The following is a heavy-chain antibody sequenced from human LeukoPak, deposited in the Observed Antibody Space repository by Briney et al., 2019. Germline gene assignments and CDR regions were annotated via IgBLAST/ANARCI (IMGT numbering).Heavy chain of an antibody. J-gene: IGHJ6*03. CDR1: GFTFSDNY. D-gene: IGHD6-13*01. CDR2: VSSSGSTI. CDR3: AKGIAAAGKGYMDV. V-gene: IGHV3-11*01. Sequence: GGSLRLSCAASGFTFSDNYMSWIRQAPGKGLECVSYVSSSGSTIYYADSVKGRFTISRDNSKNTLYLQMNSLRAEDTAVYYCAKGIAAAGKGYMDVWGKGTTVTVSS.